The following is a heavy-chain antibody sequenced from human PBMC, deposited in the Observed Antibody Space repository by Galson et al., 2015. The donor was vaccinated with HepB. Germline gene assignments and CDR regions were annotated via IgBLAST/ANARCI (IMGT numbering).Heavy chain of an antibody. J-gene: IGHJ3*02. CDR3: ARDATGNYDSSDNAFDI. D-gene: IGHD3-22*01. CDR1: GGTFSSYA. CDR2: IIPIFGTA. V-gene: IGHV1-69*01. Sequence: SCKASGGTFSSYAISWVRQAPGQGLEWMGGIIPIFGTANYAQKFQGRVTITADESTSTAYMELSSLRSEDTAVYYCARDATGNYDSSDNAFDIWGQGTMVTVSS.